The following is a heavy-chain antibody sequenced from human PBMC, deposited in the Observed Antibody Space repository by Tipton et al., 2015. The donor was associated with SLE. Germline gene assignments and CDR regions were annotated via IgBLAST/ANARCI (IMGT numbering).Heavy chain of an antibody. CDR2: IYYSGST. V-gene: IGHV4-59*11. J-gene: IGHJ4*02. D-gene: IGHD3-10*01. CDR3: ARANGYYGSGSYSFDY. CDR1: GGSISSHY. Sequence: GLVKPSETLSLTCTVSGGSISSHYWSWIRQPPGKGLEWIGYIYYSGSTNYNPSLKSRVTISVDTSKNQFSLKLSSVTAADTAVYYCARANGYYGSGSYSFDYWGQGTLVTVSS.